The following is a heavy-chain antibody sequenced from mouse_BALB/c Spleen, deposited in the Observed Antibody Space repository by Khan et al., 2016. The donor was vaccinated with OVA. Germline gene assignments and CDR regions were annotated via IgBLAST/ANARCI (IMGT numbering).Heavy chain of an antibody. Sequence: LKESGSELVRPGASVKLSCKASGYTFTSYWMHWVKHRPGQGLEWIGDIYPGSGSTNYDEKFKSKATLTVDTSSSTAYMQLSSLTSEDSAVYYCTRWSYWFAYWGQGTLITVSA. CDR3: TRWSYWFAY. CDR1: GYTFTSYW. J-gene: IGHJ3*01. CDR2: IYPGSGST. D-gene: IGHD2-12*01. V-gene: IGHV1S22*01.